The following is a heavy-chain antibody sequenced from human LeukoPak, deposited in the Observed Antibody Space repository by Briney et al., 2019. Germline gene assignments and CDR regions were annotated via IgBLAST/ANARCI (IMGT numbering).Heavy chain of an antibody. V-gene: IGHV1-18*01. CDR1: GYTFTSYG. J-gene: IGHJ4*02. Sequence: ASVQVSCKPSGYTFTSYGVHWVRQAPGQGLEWMGWVNAYSGYTKYAQNLQDRFTLTTDTSTTTAYMEPRSLTSDDTAIYYCAREFYYGGNFPLFDYWGQGTLVTVSS. CDR3: AREFYYGGNFPLFDY. D-gene: IGHD4-23*01. CDR2: VNAYSGYT.